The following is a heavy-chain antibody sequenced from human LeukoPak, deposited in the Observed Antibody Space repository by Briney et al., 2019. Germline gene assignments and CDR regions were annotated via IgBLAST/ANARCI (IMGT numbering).Heavy chain of an antibody. CDR3: ARDEGGSYYYF. CDR1: GFTFTNYW. D-gene: IGHD1-26*01. CDR2: IKKDGSEK. Sequence: PGGSLRLSCTVSGFTFTNYWMSWVRQAPGKGLEWVANIKKDGSEKYYVDSVKGRFTISRDNAKNSLYLQMNNLRAEDTAVYYCARDEGGSYYYFWGQGTLVTVSS. J-gene: IGHJ4*02. V-gene: IGHV3-7*01.